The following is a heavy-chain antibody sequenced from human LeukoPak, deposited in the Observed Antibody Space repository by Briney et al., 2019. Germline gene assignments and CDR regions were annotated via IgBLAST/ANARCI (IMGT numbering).Heavy chain of an antibody. Sequence: GASVKVSCKASGYTFTSYAMHWVRQAPGQRLEWMGWINAGNGNTKCSQKFQGRVTITRDTSASTAYMELSSLRSEDTAVYYCARAPSSPPYGMDVWGQGTTVTVSS. D-gene: IGHD6-6*01. CDR3: ARAPSSPPYGMDV. V-gene: IGHV1-3*01. CDR2: INAGNGNT. J-gene: IGHJ6*02. CDR1: GYTFTSYA.